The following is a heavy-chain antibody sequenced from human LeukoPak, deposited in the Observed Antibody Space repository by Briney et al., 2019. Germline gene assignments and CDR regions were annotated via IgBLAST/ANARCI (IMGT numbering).Heavy chain of an antibody. Sequence: SETLSLTCTVSGGSISSGGYYWSWIRQHPGKGLEWIGYIYYSGSTYYNPSLKSRVTISVDTSKNQFSLKLSSVTAADTAVYYCARGPKNYYGSGPFLIWYFDLWGRGTLVTVSS. CDR1: GGSISSGGYY. CDR2: IYYSGST. V-gene: IGHV4-31*03. CDR3: ARGPKNYYGSGPFLIWYFDL. D-gene: IGHD3-10*01. J-gene: IGHJ2*01.